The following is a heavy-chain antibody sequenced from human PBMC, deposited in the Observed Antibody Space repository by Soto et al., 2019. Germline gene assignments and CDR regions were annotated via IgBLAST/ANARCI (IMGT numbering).Heavy chain of an antibody. CDR1: GLTFSDHY. J-gene: IGHJ6*02. D-gene: IGHD3-10*01. CDR3: ARAPYFGSGTYYYYALDV. CDR2: ISSSAGTI. Sequence: QVQLVESGGGLVKPGGSLRLSCAASGLTFSDHYMTWIRQAPGKGLEWISYISSSAGTIYYADSVKGRFTISRDNAKNSLYLQMTNLRAEDMAVYYCARAPYFGSGTYYYYALDVWGQGTMVTVSS. V-gene: IGHV3-11*01.